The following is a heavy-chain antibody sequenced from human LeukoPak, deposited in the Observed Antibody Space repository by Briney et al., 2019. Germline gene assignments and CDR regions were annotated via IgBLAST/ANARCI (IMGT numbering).Heavy chain of an antibody. J-gene: IGHJ4*02. Sequence: GGSLRLSCSASGYTFMLYDMHWIRQAPGKGLEWISAISGRSSHTYYGDSVKGRFSISRDNAKNLLYLQMNGLGADDTAVYYCGRAFPPLRTSSAGDLWGQGTLVTVSS. D-gene: IGHD3-16*01. CDR3: GRAFPPLRTSSAGDL. CDR2: ISGRSSHT. V-gene: IGHV3-21*06. CDR1: GYTFMLYD.